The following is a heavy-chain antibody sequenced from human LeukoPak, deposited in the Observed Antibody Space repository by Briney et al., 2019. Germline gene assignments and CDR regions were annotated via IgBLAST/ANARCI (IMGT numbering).Heavy chain of an antibody. CDR1: GFTFSSYA. V-gene: IGHV3-64*01. CDR2: ISSNGGST. Sequence: GGSLRLSCAASGFTFSSYAMHWVRQAPGKGLEYVSAISSNGGSTYYANSVKGRFTISRDNSKNTLYFQMGSLRAEDMAVYYCARAKGYCSAGSCYSAFDYWGQGTLVTVSS. D-gene: IGHD2-15*01. J-gene: IGHJ4*02. CDR3: ARAKGYCSAGSCYSAFDY.